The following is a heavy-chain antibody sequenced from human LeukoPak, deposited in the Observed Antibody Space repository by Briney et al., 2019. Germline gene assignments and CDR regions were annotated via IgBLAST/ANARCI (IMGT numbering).Heavy chain of an antibody. Sequence: SETLSLTCAVYGGSFSGYYWSWIRQPPGKGLEGIGEINHRGSTNYNPSLKSRVTISVDTSKNQFSLKPSSVTAADTAVYYCARGRRYCSSTSCYHPYYYMDVWGKGTTVTVSS. J-gene: IGHJ6*03. D-gene: IGHD2-2*01. V-gene: IGHV4-34*01. CDR1: GGSFSGYY. CDR2: INHRGST. CDR3: ARGRRYCSSTSCYHPYYYMDV.